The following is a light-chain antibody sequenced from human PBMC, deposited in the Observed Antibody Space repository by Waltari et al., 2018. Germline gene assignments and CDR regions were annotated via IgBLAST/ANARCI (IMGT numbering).Light chain of an antibody. J-gene: IGKJ1*01. CDR3: QHYVSLPVT. V-gene: IGKV3-20*01. CDR1: QSVGKS. CDR2: GAS. Sequence: EIVLTQSPGTLSFSPGERAPLSCRASQSVGKSLAWYQQKPGQAPRLLIYGASGRATGIPDRCSGGGSGTDFSLTISRLEPEDFAAYHCQHYVSLPVTFGQGTKVEIK.